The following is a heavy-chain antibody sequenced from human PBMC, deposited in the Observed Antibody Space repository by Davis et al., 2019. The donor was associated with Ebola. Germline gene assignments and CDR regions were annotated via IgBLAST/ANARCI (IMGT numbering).Heavy chain of an antibody. Sequence: KVSCKGSGYSFTSYWIGWVRQTPGKGLEWMGIIYPGDSDTRYSPSFQGQVTISADKSISTAYLQWSSLRASDTAIYYCARRGYSYGMDVWGQGTTVTVSS. J-gene: IGHJ6*02. V-gene: IGHV5-51*01. CDR1: GYSFTSYW. CDR2: IYPGDSDT. CDR3: ARRGYSYGMDV. D-gene: IGHD5-12*01.